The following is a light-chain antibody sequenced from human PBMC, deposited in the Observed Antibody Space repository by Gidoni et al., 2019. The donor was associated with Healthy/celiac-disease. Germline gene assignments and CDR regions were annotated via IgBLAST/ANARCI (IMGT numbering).Light chain of an antibody. Sequence: DIVLPQSPATLSLSPWERATISCRASQSVSSDLAWYQQKPGQAPRLLIYDASNSATGIPARFSGSGSGTDFTLTISSLETEDFAVYYCQQRSNWPWTFGQGTKVEIK. CDR3: QQRSNWPWT. J-gene: IGKJ1*01. CDR1: QSVSSD. CDR2: DAS. V-gene: IGKV3-11*01.